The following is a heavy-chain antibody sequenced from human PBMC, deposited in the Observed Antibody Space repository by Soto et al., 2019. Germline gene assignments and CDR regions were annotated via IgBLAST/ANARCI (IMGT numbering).Heavy chain of an antibody. CDR1: GFTFSNYW. V-gene: IGHV3-7*01. J-gene: IGHJ4*02. CDR3: ARYESSGTAVS. Sequence: PGGSLRLSCAASGFTFSNYWMTWVRQAPGKGLEWVANIKQDGGLKYYVDSVKGRFTISRDNAKNSLYLQMNSLRAEDTAVYYCARYESSGTAVSWGQGTLVTVYS. CDR2: IKQDGGLK. D-gene: IGHD6-19*01.